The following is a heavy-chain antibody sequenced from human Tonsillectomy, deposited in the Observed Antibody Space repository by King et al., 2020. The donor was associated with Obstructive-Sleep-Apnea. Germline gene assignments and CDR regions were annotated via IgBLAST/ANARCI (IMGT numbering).Heavy chain of an antibody. CDR1: GFTFSSYA. Sequence: VQLVESGGGLVQPGGSLRLSCAASGFTFSSYAMSLVRQAPGKGLECVSANSGRGDRTYYADSVKGRFTIARDNSNNTLYLQMNSLRAEDTALYYCAKLLWFGTNALDVCGQGTTVTVSS. CDR2: NSGRGDRT. J-gene: IGHJ6*02. D-gene: IGHD3-10*01. V-gene: IGHV3-23*04. CDR3: AKLLWFGTNALDV.